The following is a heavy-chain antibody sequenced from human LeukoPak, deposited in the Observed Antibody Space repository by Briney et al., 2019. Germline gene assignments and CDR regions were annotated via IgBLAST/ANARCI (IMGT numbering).Heavy chain of an antibody. V-gene: IGHV3-30*02. J-gene: IGHJ4*02. Sequence: GGSLRLSCGVSGFTFSNYGMLWVRQAPGKGLEWVAFIRYDGNNKLYTDSVKGRFIITRDNFKNTLYLQMNSLRLEDMAVYYCAKPSGSGVDYWGRGTRVTVSS. CDR3: AKPSGSGVDY. D-gene: IGHD1-26*01. CDR1: GFTFSNYG. CDR2: IRYDGNNK.